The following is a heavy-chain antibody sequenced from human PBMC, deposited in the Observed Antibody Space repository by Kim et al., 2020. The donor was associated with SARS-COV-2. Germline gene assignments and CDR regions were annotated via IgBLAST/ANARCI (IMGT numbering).Heavy chain of an antibody. V-gene: IGHV1-58*01. CDR1: GFTFTSSA. D-gene: IGHD4-17*01. Sequence: SVKVSCKASGFTFTSSAVQWVRQARGQRLEWIGWIVVGSGNTNYAQKFQERVTITRDMSTSTAYMELSSLRSEDTAVYYCAADQVYGNYYYYGMDVWGQGTTVTVSS. CDR3: AADQVYGNYYYYGMDV. J-gene: IGHJ6*02. CDR2: IVVGSGNT.